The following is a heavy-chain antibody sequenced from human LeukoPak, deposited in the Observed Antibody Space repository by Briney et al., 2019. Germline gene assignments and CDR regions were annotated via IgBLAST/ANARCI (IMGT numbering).Heavy chain of an antibody. CDR1: GGTFSSYA. D-gene: IGHD3-3*01. V-gene: IGHV1-69*13. Sequence: SVKVSCKASGGTFSSYAISWVRQAPGQGLEWMGGIIPIFGTANYAQKFQGRVTITADESTSTAYMELSSLRSEDTAVYYCARVGDFWSGYYRPFDYWGQGALVTVSS. CDR3: ARVGDFWSGYYRPFDY. CDR2: IIPIFGTA. J-gene: IGHJ4*02.